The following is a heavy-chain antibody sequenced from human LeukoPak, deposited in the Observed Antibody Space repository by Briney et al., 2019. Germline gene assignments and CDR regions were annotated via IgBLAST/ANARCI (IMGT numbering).Heavy chain of an antibody. V-gene: IGHV3-30*03. J-gene: IGHJ4*02. CDR2: ISYDGSIK. Sequence: GGSLRLSCAASGFTFSSYGMHWVRQAPGKGLEWVAVISYDGSIKYYADSVKGRFTISRDNSKNTLYLQMNSLRAEDTAVYYCVSVGSSWSDFDYWGQGTLVTVSS. D-gene: IGHD6-13*01. CDR3: VSVGSSWSDFDY. CDR1: GFTFSSYG.